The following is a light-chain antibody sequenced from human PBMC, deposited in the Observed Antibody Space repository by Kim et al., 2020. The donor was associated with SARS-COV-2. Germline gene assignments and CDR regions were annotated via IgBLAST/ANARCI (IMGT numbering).Light chain of an antibody. J-gene: IGKJ2*01. Sequence: EIVLTQSPGTLSLSPGERATLSCWASQSVSGSYLAWYQQRPGQAPRLLIYVASSRATGIPHRFSGSGSGTDFTLTISSLEPEDFAVYFCQRNGTSPYIFGQENKLE. CDR3: QRNGTSPYI. V-gene: IGKV3-20*01. CDR2: VAS. CDR1: QSVSGSY.